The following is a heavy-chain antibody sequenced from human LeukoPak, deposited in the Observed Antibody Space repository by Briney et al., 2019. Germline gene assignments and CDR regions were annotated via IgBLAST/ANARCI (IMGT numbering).Heavy chain of an antibody. Sequence: ASVKVSCKASGYTFTGYYMHWVRQAPGQGLEWMGWINPNSGGTNYAQKFQGRVTMTRDTSISTAYMELRRLRSDDTAVYYCARLAQHRYYYDTSAYRYYFDYWGQGTFVTVSS. V-gene: IGHV1-2*02. CDR1: GYTFTGYY. CDR2: INPNSGGT. J-gene: IGHJ4*02. D-gene: IGHD3-22*01. CDR3: ARLAQHRYYYDTSAYRYYFDY.